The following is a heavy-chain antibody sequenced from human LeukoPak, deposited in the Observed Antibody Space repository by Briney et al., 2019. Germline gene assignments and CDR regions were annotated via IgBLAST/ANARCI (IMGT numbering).Heavy chain of an antibody. Sequence: GGSLRLSCAASEFTFSSYEMNWVRQAPGKGLEWVSYISSSGSTIYYADSVKGRFTISRDNAKNSLYLQMNSLRAEDTAVYYCARSARRDGYIFDCYYMDVWGKGATVTISS. D-gene: IGHD5-24*01. CDR2: ISSSGSTI. CDR3: ARSARRDGYIFDCYYMDV. CDR1: EFTFSSYE. V-gene: IGHV3-48*03. J-gene: IGHJ6*03.